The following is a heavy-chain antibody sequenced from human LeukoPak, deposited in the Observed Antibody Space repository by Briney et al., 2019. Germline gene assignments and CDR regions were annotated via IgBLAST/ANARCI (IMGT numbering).Heavy chain of an antibody. V-gene: IGHV1-69*13. D-gene: IGHD1-26*01. CDR3: ARGGSGSYYPFDY. J-gene: IGHJ4*02. Sequence: ASVKVSCKASGGTFISYAISWVRQAPGQGLEWMGGIIPIFGTANYAQKFQGRVTITADESTSTAYMELSSLRSEDTAVYYCARGGSGSYYPFDYWGQGTLVTVSS. CDR2: IIPIFGTA. CDR1: GGTFISYA.